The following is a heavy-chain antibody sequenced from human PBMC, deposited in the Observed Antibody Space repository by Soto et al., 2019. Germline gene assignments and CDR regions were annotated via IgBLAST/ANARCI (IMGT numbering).Heavy chain of an antibody. J-gene: IGHJ5*02. CDR2: IYYSGTT. CDR3: ARTGRIGYTWFDP. D-gene: IGHD3-16*01. V-gene: IGHV4-30-4*01. Sequence: QGQLQESGPRLVKPSQTLSLTCTVSGDSISSGDYSWSWIRQPPGKGLEWIACIYYSGTTYYNPSLMSQVTISVDTSKNQFSLNLNSVTAADTAVYYCARTGRIGYTWFDPWGQGTLVTVSS. CDR1: GDSISSGDYS.